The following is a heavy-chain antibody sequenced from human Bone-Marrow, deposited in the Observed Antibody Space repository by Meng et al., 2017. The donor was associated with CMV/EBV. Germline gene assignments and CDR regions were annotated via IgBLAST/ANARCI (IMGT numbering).Heavy chain of an antibody. Sequence: GSLKISCAASGFTFSSYAMSWVRQAPGKGLEWVSAISGSGGSTYYADSVKGRFTISRDNSKNTLYLQMNSLRAEDTAVYYCAKERKSTHSYFDYWGQGTLVTVSS. V-gene: IGHV3-23*01. CDR3: AKERKSTHSYFDY. D-gene: IGHD2-2*01. CDR2: ISGSGGST. J-gene: IGHJ4*02. CDR1: GFTFSSYA.